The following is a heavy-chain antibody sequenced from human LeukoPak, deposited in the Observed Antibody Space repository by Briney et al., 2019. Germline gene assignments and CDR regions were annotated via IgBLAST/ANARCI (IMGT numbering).Heavy chain of an antibody. CDR1: GFTFSSYA. V-gene: IGHV3-23*01. CDR3: TTLTMIVVHGDY. CDR2: ISGSGGST. Sequence: GGSLRLSCAASGFTFSSYAMSWVRQAPGKGLEWVSAISGSGGSTYYADSVKGRFTISRDNSKNTLYLQMNSLRAEDTAVYYCTTLTMIVVHGDYWGQGTLVTVSS. D-gene: IGHD3-22*01. J-gene: IGHJ4*02.